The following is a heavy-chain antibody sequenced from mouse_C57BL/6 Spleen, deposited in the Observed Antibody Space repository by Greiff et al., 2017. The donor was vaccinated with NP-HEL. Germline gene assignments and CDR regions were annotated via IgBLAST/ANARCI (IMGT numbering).Heavy chain of an antibody. Sequence: VQLQQSGAELVKPGASVKMSCKASGYTFTTYPIEWMKQNHGKSLEWIGNFHPYNDDTKYNEKFKGKATLTVEKSSSTVYLELSRLTSDDSAVYYCANLVWLLRAWFAYWGQGTLVTVSA. J-gene: IGHJ3*01. CDR1: GYTFTTYP. V-gene: IGHV1-47*01. CDR2: FHPYNDDT. CDR3: ANLVWLLRAWFAY. D-gene: IGHD2-10*02.